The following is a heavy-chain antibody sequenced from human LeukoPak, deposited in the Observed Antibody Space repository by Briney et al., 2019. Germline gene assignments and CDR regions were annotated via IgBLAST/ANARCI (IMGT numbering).Heavy chain of an antibody. CDR1: GYTFTGYY. Sequence: ASVKVSCKASGYTFTGYYMHWVRQAPGQGLEWMGWINPNSGGTNYAQKFQGRVTMTRDTSISTAYMELSRLRSDDTAVYYCARDQIYYDSSGYTADAFDIWGQGTMVTVSS. CDR2: INPNSGGT. J-gene: IGHJ3*02. D-gene: IGHD3-22*01. CDR3: ARDQIYYDSSGYTADAFDI. V-gene: IGHV1-2*02.